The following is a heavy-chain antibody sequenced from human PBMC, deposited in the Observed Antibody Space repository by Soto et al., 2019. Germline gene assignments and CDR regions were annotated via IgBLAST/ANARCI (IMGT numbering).Heavy chain of an antibody. CDR3: ARGGRQWLVTSGFNY. Sequence: VQLVESGGGVVQPGRSLRLSCAASGFTFSDYAMHWVRQAPGKGLEWVAVVSHDGRNTHYADSVKGRFTISRDSSKNTVSLEMTSLRAEATAVYYCARGGRQWLVTSGFNYWGQGALVTVSS. CDR1: GFTFSDYA. D-gene: IGHD6-19*01. J-gene: IGHJ4*02. V-gene: IGHV3-30*03. CDR2: VSHDGRNT.